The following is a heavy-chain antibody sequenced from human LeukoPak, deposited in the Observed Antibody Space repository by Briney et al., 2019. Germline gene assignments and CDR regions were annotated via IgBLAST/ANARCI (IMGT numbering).Heavy chain of an antibody. Sequence: PGVSLRLSCAASGFTFSNAWMSWVRQAPGKGLEGVGRIKSKTDGGTTDYAAPVKGRFTSSRDDSKNTLYLQMNSLKTEDTAVYYCTTGLTTVTTLDYWGQGTLVTVSS. CDR3: TTGLTTVTTLDY. J-gene: IGHJ4*02. V-gene: IGHV3-15*01. CDR1: GFTFSNAW. CDR2: IKSKTDGGTT. D-gene: IGHD4-17*01.